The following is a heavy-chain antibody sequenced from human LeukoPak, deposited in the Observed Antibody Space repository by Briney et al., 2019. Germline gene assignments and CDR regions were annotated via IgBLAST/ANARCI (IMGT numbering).Heavy chain of an antibody. CDR3: ARKIWFGEYYFDY. V-gene: IGHV3-69-1*01. CDR1: GFTFSDYY. J-gene: IGHJ4*02. Sequence: GGSLRLSCAASGFTFSDYYMKWVRQAPGKGLEWVSSISSSSTIYYADSVKGRFTISRDNAKNSLYLQMNSLRAEDTAVYYCARKIWFGEYYFDYWGQGTLVTVSS. CDR2: ISSSSTI. D-gene: IGHD3-10*01.